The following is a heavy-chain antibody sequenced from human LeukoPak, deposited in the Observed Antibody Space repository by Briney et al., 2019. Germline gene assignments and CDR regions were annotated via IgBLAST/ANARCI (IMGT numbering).Heavy chain of an antibody. CDR2: IYYSGST. J-gene: IGHJ4*02. V-gene: IGHV4-59*01. D-gene: IGHD4-17*01. Sequence: SETLSLTCTVSGCSISGYYWSWIRQPPGKGLEWIGYIYYSGSTNYNPSLKSRVTISVDTSKNQFSLKLSSVTAADTAVYYCARVYGDYVAYFDHWGRGTLVTVSS. CDR3: ARVYGDYVAYFDH. CDR1: GCSISGYY.